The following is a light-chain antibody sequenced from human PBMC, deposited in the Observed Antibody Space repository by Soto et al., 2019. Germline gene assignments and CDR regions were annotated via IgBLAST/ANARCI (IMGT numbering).Light chain of an antibody. Sequence: ETVLTQSPGTLSLSPGERVTLSCRTSLSVCSRCFAWYQQKPGQSPRLLIYGASTRATGIPDRFSGSGSGTDFTLTISRLEPEDFAVYYCQLYGTTPWTFGQGTKVAIK. CDR2: GAS. V-gene: IGKV3-20*01. CDR1: LSVCSRC. J-gene: IGKJ1*01. CDR3: QLYGTTPWT.